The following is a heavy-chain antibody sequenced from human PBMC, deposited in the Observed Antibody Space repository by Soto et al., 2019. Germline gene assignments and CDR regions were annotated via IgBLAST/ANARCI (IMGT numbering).Heavy chain of an antibody. Sequence: SETLSLTCTVSGGSISSGDYYWSWIRQPPGKGLEWIGYIYYSGSTYYNPSLKSRVTISVDTSKNQFSLKLSSVTAADTAVYYCARLRFLEWLSNTHWFDPWGQGTLVTVSS. CDR1: GGSISSGDYY. J-gene: IGHJ5*02. CDR3: ARLRFLEWLSNTHWFDP. D-gene: IGHD3-3*01. V-gene: IGHV4-30-4*01. CDR2: IYYSGST.